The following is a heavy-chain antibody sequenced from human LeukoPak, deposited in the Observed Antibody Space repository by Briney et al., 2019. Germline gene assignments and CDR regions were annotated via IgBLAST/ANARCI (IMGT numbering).Heavy chain of an antibody. CDR1: GGSISSSSYY. Sequence: PSETLSLTCTVSGGSISSSSYYWGWIRQPPGKGLEWIGSIYYSGSTYYNPSLKSRVTISVDTSKNQFSLKLSSVTAADTAVYYCASLTEGYYGSGRQDYWGQGTLVTVSS. CDR2: IYYSGST. J-gene: IGHJ4*02. CDR3: ASLTEGYYGSGRQDY. D-gene: IGHD3-10*01. V-gene: IGHV4-39*01.